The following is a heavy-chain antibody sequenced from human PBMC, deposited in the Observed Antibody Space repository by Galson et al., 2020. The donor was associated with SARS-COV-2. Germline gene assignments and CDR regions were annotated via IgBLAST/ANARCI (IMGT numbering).Heavy chain of an antibody. Sequence: ETSETLSPTCTVSGGSISSSSYYWGWIRQPPGKGREWIGSIYYSGSTYYNPSLKSRVTISVDTSKNQFSLKLSSVTAADTAVYYCARHKVYCSGGSCYSFYFDYWGQGTLVTVSS. J-gene: IGHJ4*02. D-gene: IGHD2-15*01. V-gene: IGHV4-39*01. CDR2: IYYSGST. CDR1: GGSISSSSYY. CDR3: ARHKVYCSGGSCYSFYFDY.